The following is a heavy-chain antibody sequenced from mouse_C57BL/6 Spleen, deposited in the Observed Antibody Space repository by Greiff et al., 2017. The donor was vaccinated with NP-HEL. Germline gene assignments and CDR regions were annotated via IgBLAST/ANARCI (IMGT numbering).Heavy chain of an antibody. CDR3: ARELYGSSYGFAY. V-gene: IGHV1-66*01. Sequence: QVQLQQSGPELVKPGASVKISCKASGYSFTSYYIHWVKQRPGQGLEWIGWIYPGSGNTKYNEKFKGKATLTADTSSSTAYMQLSSLTSEDSAVYYCARELYGSSYGFAYWGQGTLVTVSA. D-gene: IGHD1-1*01. CDR1: GYSFTSYY. J-gene: IGHJ3*01. CDR2: IYPGSGNT.